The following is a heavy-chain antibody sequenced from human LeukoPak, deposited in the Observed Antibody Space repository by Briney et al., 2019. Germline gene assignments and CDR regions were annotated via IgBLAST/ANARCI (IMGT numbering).Heavy chain of an antibody. D-gene: IGHD3-10*01. J-gene: IGHJ3*02. CDR2: ISGSTRST. V-gene: IGHV3-23*01. Sequence: GGSLRLSCVASGFTLSNYAMSWVRQAPGKGLEWVSSISGSTRSTYYADSVKGRFTISRDNSKNTLYLQMNSLRAEDTAVYYCAKTPKRGYYGSGNAFDIWGQGTMVTVSS. CDR1: GFTLSNYA. CDR3: AKTPKRGYYGSGNAFDI.